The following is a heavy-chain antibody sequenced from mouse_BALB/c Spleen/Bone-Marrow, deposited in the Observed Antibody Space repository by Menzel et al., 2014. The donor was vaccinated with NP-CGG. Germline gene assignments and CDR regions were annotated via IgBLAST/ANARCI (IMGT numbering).Heavy chain of an antibody. J-gene: IGHJ3*01. V-gene: IGHV5-17*02. Sequence: EVNVVESGGGLVQPGGSRKLSCAASGFTFSSFGMHWVRQAPEKGLEWVAYISSGSSTIYYADTVKGRFTISRDNPKNTLFLQMTSLRSEDTAMYYCARGGNFAWFAYWGQGTLVTASA. CDR2: ISSGSSTI. CDR3: ARGGNFAWFAY. CDR1: GFTFSSFG. D-gene: IGHD2-1*01.